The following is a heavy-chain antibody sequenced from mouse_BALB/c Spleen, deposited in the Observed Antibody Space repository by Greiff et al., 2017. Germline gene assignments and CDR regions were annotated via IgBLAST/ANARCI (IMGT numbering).Heavy chain of an antibody. Sequence: EVQLVESGGGLVQPGGSRKLSCAASGFTFSDYGMAWVRQAPGKGPEWVAFISNLAYSIYYADTVTGRFTISRENAKNTLYLEMSSLRSEDTAMYYCARRDWDGYWYFDVWGAGTTVTVSS. CDR2: ISNLAYSI. J-gene: IGHJ1*01. CDR1: GFTFSDYG. D-gene: IGHD4-1*01. CDR3: ARRDWDGYWYFDV. V-gene: IGHV5-15*02.